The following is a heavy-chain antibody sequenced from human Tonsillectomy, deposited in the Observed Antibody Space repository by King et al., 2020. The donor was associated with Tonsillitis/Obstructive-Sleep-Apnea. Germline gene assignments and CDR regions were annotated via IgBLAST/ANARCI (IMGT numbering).Heavy chain of an antibody. J-gene: IGHJ6*02. V-gene: IGHV5-10-1*03. CDR2: IDPTDSYS. CDR3: ARLMDTALVPSGMDV. CDR1: GYSFTTYW. D-gene: IGHD5-18*01. Sequence: VQLVESGAEVKKPGESLRISCKVSGYSFTTYWISWVRQMPEKGLEWMGRIDPTDSYSNYSPSFQGHVTISADKSISTAYLQWSSLKASDTAMYYCARLMDTALVPSGMDVWGQGTTVTVSS.